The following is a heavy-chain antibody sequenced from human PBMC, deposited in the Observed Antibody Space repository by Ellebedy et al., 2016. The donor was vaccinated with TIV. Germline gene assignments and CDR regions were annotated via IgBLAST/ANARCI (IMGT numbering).Heavy chain of an antibody. CDR1: GGSISSYY. CDR2: IYYSGST. J-gene: IGHJ4*02. D-gene: IGHD1-7*01. CDR3: ARRLELGSYFDY. Sequence: SETLSLTCNVSGGSISSYYWSWIRQPPGKGLEWIGNIYYSGSTNYNPSLKSRVTISADTSKNQFYLKLSSVTASDTAVYYWARRLELGSYFDYWGQGTLVTVSS. V-gene: IGHV4-59*01.